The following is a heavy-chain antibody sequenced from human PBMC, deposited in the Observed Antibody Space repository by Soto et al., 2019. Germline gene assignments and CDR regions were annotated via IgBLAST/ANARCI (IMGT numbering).Heavy chain of an antibody. V-gene: IGHV1-18*01. CDR2: ISAYNGNT. CDR3: ARDQRDGVSNYGMDV. J-gene: IGHJ6*02. CDR1: GYTFTSYG. D-gene: IGHD2-8*01. Sequence: ASVKVSCKASGYTFTSYGISWVRQAPGQGLEWMGWISAYNGNTNYAQKLQGRVTMTTDTSTSTAYMELRSLRSDDTAVYYCARDQRDGVSNYGMDVWGQGTTVTVSS.